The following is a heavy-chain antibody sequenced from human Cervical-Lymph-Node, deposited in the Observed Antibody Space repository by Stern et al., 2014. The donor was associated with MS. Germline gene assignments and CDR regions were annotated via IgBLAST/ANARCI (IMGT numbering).Heavy chain of an antibody. J-gene: IGHJ6*02. Sequence: QVTLRESGPTLVKPTQTLTLTCTFSGFSLTTSGVGVGWIRQPPGKALEWLALIYWNDDKRYSPSLKSRLAITKDTSKNQVVLTVTNMDPVDTATYYCAHRYQLLWAGWGQGTTVTVSS. D-gene: IGHD4-23*01. CDR2: IYWNDDK. CDR3: AHRYQLLWAG. CDR1: GFSLTTSGVG. V-gene: IGHV2-5*01.